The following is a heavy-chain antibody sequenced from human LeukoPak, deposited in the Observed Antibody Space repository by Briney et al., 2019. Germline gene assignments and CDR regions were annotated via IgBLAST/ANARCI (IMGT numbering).Heavy chain of an antibody. CDR2: IAGSSGYI. Sequence: GGSLRLSCAASGFTFSSYAMDWVRQAPGKGLEWVSSIAGSSGYISYADSVKGRFTISRDNAKKSLYLQMTSLTAEDTAVYYCARDRGAYCGGDCYLGFDYWGRGTLVTVSS. D-gene: IGHD2-21*02. V-gene: IGHV3-21*01. J-gene: IGHJ4*01. CDR3: ARDRGAYCGGDCYLGFDY. CDR1: GFTFSSYA.